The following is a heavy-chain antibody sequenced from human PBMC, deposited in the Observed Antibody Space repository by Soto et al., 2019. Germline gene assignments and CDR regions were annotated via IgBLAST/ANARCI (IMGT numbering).Heavy chain of an antibody. CDR3: ARDQGYDILTGYHYALNWFDP. D-gene: IGHD3-9*01. CDR1: GYTFTSHG. Sequence: QVQLVQSGAEVKKPGASVKVSCKASGYTFTSHGISWVRQAPGQGLEWMGWISAYNGNTNYAQKLQGRVTMTTDTSTSTAYMELRSLRSDDTAVYYCARDQGYDILTGYHYALNWFDPWGQGTLVTVSS. J-gene: IGHJ5*02. CDR2: ISAYNGNT. V-gene: IGHV1-18*01.